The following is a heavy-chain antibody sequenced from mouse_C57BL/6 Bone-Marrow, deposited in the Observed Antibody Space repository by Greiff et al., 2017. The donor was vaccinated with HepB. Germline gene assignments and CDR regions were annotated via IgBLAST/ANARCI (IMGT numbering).Heavy chain of an antibody. J-gene: IGHJ3*01. CDR1: GYSITSGYY. Sequence: EVHLVESGPGLVKPSQSLSLTCSVTGYSITSGYYWNWIRQFPGNQLEWMGYISYDGSNNYNPSLKNRISITRDTSKNQFFLKLNSVTTEDTATYYCARDGITTVVAPNGFAYWGQGTLVTVSA. CDR3: ARDGITTVVAPNGFAY. CDR2: ISYDGSN. D-gene: IGHD1-1*01. V-gene: IGHV3-6*01.